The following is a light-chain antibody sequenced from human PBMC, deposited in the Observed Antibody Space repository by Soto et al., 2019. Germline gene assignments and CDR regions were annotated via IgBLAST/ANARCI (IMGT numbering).Light chain of an antibody. J-gene: IGLJ1*01. CDR1: SSDVGSYNL. Sequence: QPVLTQPASVSGSSGQSITISCTGTSSDVGSYNLVSWHQHHPGKAPKLIIYEGDKRPSGVSNRFSGSKSGNTASLTISGLQAEDEADYYCNSYTSSVAYVSGPGTKLTVL. CDR2: EGD. V-gene: IGLV2-14*02. CDR3: NSYTSSVAYV.